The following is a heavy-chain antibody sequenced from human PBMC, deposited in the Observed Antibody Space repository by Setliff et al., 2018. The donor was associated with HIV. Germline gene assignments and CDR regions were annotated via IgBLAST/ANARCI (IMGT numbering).Heavy chain of an antibody. D-gene: IGHD6-13*01. J-gene: IGHJ4*02. CDR2: VFFSGVA. CDR3: ARVSSSWEQPLYFDH. CDR1: GASIDRFL. Sequence: SETLSLTCTVSGASIDRFLWCWIRQPPGKGLEWIGNVFFSGVATYNSSLKSRVTVSIQTSRSQFSLTLRSVTAADTAVSYCARVSSSWEQPLYFDHGGQGARGTVS. V-gene: IGHV4-59*01.